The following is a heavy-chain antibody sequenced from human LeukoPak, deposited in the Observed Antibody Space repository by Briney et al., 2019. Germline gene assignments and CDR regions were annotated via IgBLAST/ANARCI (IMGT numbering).Heavy chain of an antibody. CDR1: GGSISSHY. CDR3: AREGMATIDY. D-gene: IGHD5-24*01. Sequence: SETLSLTCTVSGGSISSHYWSWIRQPPGKGLEWIGYIYYSGSTNYNPSLKSRVTISVDTSKNQFSLKLSSVTAADTAVYYCAREGMATIDYWGQGTLVTVSS. CDR2: IYYSGST. J-gene: IGHJ4*02. V-gene: IGHV4-59*11.